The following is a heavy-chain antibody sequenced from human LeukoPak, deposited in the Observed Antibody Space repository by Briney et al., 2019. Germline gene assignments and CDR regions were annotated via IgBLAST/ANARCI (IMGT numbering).Heavy chain of an antibody. CDR2: INQDGSEK. V-gene: IGHV3-7*03. D-gene: IGHD3-16*01. CDR1: EFTSSSYW. Sequence: GGSLRLSCAASEFTSSSYWMNWLRQAPGKGLEWVANINQDGSEKYYVDSVRGRFTISRDNAKNSLYLQMNSLRAEDTAVYYCARGWASSRRKAFDIWGQGTMVTVSS. CDR3: ARGWASSRRKAFDI. J-gene: IGHJ3*02.